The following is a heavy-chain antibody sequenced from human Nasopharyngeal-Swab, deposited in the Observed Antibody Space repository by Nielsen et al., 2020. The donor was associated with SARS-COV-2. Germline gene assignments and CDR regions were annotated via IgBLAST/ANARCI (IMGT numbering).Heavy chain of an antibody. Sequence: GESLKISCSASGFTFSSYAMHWVRQAPGKGLEYVSAISSNGGSTYCADSVKGRFTISRDNSKNTLYLQMNSLRAEDTAVYYCARVVSGSSWTFDYWGQGTLVTVSS. CDR2: ISSNGGST. D-gene: IGHD6-13*01. V-gene: IGHV3-64*04. CDR1: GFTFSSYA. CDR3: ARVVSGSSWTFDY. J-gene: IGHJ4*02.